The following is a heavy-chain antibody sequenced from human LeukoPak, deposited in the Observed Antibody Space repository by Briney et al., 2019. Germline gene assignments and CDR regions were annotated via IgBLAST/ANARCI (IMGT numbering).Heavy chain of an antibody. Sequence: SETLSLTCAVYGGSFSGYYWSWIRQPPGKGLEWIGEINHSGSTNYNPSLKSRVTISVDTSKNQFSLKLSSVTAADTAVYYCARGIRAYYYDSSGHTRGNWFDPWGQGTLVTVSS. V-gene: IGHV4-34*01. CDR2: INHSGST. CDR1: GGSFSGYY. D-gene: IGHD3-22*01. CDR3: ARGIRAYYYDSSGHTRGNWFDP. J-gene: IGHJ5*02.